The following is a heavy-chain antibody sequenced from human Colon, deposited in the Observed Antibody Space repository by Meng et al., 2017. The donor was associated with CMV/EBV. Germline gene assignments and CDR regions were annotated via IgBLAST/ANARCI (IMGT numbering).Heavy chain of an antibody. CDR2: INTDGSST. CDR3: ARAPNGKEGY. Sequence: LSCAASGFTFSSYWMLWVRQAPGKGLVWVSRINTDGSSTTYADSVQGRFTISRDNAKNTLYLQMNSLRAEDTAVYYCARAPNGKEGYWGQGTLVTVSS. V-gene: IGHV3-74*01. J-gene: IGHJ4*02. CDR1: GFTFSSYW. D-gene: IGHD2-8*01.